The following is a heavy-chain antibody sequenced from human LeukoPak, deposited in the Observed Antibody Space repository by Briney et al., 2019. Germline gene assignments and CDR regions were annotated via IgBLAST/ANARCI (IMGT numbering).Heavy chain of an antibody. CDR1: GYSISSGYY. D-gene: IGHD5-12*01. Sequence: PSETLSLTCTVSGYSISSGYYWGWIRQPPGKGLEWIGSIYHSGSTYYNPSLKSRVTISVDTSKNQFSLKLSSVTAADTAVYYCAREEYSGYDLQAFDIWGQGTMVTVSS. CDR2: IYHSGST. V-gene: IGHV4-38-2*02. J-gene: IGHJ3*02. CDR3: AREEYSGYDLQAFDI.